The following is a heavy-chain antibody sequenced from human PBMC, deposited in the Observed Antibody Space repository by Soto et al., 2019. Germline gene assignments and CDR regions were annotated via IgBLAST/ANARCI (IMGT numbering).Heavy chain of an antibody. CDR1: GYSFTNYW. J-gene: IGHJ6*02. CDR3: AKQTIAVVSYYYYGMDV. D-gene: IGHD3-22*01. Sequence: GESLKISCKGSGYSFTNYWISWVRQMPGKGLEWMGRIDPSDSYTNYSPSFQGHVTISADKSISTAYLQWSSLKASDTAMYYCAKQTIAVVSYYYYGMDVWGQGTTVTVSS. V-gene: IGHV5-10-1*01. CDR2: IDPSDSYT.